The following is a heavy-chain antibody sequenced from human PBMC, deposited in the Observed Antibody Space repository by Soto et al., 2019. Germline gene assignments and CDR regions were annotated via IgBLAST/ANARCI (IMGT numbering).Heavy chain of an antibody. CDR1: GGSISSYY. J-gene: IGHJ6*02. Sequence: PSETLSLTCTVSGGSISSYYWSWIRQPPGKGLEWIGYIYYSGSTNYNPSLKSRVTISVDTSKNQFSLKLNSVTAADTAVYYCARDRHYSDYDGTYYYYGMDVWGQGTTVTVSS. D-gene: IGHD5-12*01. CDR2: IYYSGST. CDR3: ARDRHYSDYDGTYYYYGMDV. V-gene: IGHV4-59*01.